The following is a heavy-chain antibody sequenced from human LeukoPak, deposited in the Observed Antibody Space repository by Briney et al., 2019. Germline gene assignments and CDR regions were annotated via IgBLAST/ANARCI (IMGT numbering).Heavy chain of an antibody. V-gene: IGHV5-51*01. CDR2: IYPGDSDT. D-gene: IGHD6-13*01. CDR3: VRFGLTSSLDY. Sequence: GESLKISCKGSGYSFTSYRIGWVRQMPGKGLEWMGIIYPGDSDTRYSPSFQGQVTFSVDASISTAYPQLSGLRASDTAIYYCVRFGLTSSLDYWGQGTLVTVSS. J-gene: IGHJ4*02. CDR1: GYSFTSYR.